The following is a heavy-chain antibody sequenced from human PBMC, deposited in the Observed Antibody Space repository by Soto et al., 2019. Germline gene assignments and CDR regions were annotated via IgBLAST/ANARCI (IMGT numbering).Heavy chain of an antibody. D-gene: IGHD3-10*01. Sequence: QVQLVQSGAEVKKPGASVKVSCNASGYTLSDYLIHWVRQAPGQGLEWVGKINPRGGSTRYAENFQGRVTMTSDTSTSTIFLELSSLRSDDTAVFYCARGSGSFVYGMDVWGQGTTVTVSS. CDR3: ARGSGSFVYGMDV. CDR2: INPRGGST. CDR1: GYTLSDYL. J-gene: IGHJ6*02. V-gene: IGHV1-46*01.